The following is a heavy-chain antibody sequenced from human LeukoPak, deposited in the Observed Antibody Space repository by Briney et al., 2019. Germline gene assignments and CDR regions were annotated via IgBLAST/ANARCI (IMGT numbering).Heavy chain of an antibody. CDR3: ATQHSSRRPLAS. V-gene: IGHV4-39*07. J-gene: IGHJ5*02. Sequence: PSETLSLTCTVSGGSISSSSYYWSWIRQPPGKGLEWIGEINHSGSTNYNPSLKSRVTISVDTSKNQFSLKLSSVTAADTAVYYCATQHSSRRPLASWGQGTLVTVSS. CDR1: GGSISSSSYY. D-gene: IGHD6-6*01. CDR2: INHSGST.